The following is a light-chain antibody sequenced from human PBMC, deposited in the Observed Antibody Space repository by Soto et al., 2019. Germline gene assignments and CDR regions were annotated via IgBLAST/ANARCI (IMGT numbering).Light chain of an antibody. CDR1: QSVTSTY. Sequence: EIVLTQSPGTLSLSPGERATLSCRASQSVTSTYSAWYQQKPGQAPRLLIYGASTRATGIPDRFSASGSGTDFTLTISRLEPEDFAVYYCQQHGSSPFTFGPGTKVEIK. CDR3: QQHGSSPFT. J-gene: IGKJ3*01. V-gene: IGKV3-20*01. CDR2: GAS.